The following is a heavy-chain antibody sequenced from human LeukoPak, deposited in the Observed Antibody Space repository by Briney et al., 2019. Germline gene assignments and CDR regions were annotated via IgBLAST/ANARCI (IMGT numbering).Heavy chain of an antibody. Sequence: WASVKVSCKASGYTFSSYYIQWVRQAPGQGLECMGRINPGGHNSNYAQKFQGRITMTRDTSTSTVYMELSRLRSKDTAVYYCAREGSLSSIGAIGHWGQGTLVTVSS. CDR3: AREGSLSSIGAIGH. D-gene: IGHD3-10*01. CDR1: GYTFSSYY. J-gene: IGHJ4*02. V-gene: IGHV1-46*01. CDR2: INPGGHNS.